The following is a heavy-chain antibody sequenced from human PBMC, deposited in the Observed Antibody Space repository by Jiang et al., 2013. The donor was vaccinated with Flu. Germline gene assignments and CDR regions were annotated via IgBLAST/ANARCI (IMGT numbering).Heavy chain of an antibody. CDR2: ISSSSSYI. Sequence: SCAASGFTFSSYSMNWVRQAPGKGLEWVSSISSSSSYIYYADSVKGRFTISRDNAKNSLYLQMNSLRAEDTAVYYCAREGGIAAAAFDYGMDVWGQGTTVTVSS. CDR3: AREGGIAAAAFDYGMDV. J-gene: IGHJ6*02. V-gene: IGHV3-21*04. D-gene: IGHD6-13*01. CDR1: GFTFSSYS.